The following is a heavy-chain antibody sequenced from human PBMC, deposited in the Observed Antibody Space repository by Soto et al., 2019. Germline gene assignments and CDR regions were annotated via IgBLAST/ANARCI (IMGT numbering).Heavy chain of an antibody. CDR3: ARDYCSSTSCYTATTAFDY. Sequence: EVQLVESGGGLVKPGGSLRLSCAASGFTFSSYSMNWVRQAPGKGLEWVSSISSSSSYIYYADSVKGRFTSSRDNAKNSLYLQMNSLRAEETAVYYCARDYCSSTSCYTATTAFDYWGQGTLVTVSS. J-gene: IGHJ4*02. CDR1: GFTFSSYS. D-gene: IGHD2-2*02. CDR2: ISSSSSYI. V-gene: IGHV3-21*01.